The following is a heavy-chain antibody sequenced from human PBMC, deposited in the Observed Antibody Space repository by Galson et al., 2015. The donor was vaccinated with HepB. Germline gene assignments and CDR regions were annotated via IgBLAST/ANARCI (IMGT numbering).Heavy chain of an antibody. CDR3: ATWTGNLTIFDY. Sequence: SCKASGYTFTGYYMRWLRQAPGQGFEWMGRINPNSGDTDYKKRFEGRVTLTRDTSISTAYMNLSNLTSDDTAVYFCATWTGNLTIFDYWGQGTLVTVSS. CDR2: INPNSGDT. V-gene: IGHV1-2*06. D-gene: IGHD3/OR15-3a*01. CDR1: GYTFTGYY. J-gene: IGHJ4*02.